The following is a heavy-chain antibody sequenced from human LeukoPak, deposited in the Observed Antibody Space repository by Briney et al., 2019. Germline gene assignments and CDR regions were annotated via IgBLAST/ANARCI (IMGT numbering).Heavy chain of an antibody. CDR3: APTSALYYYFDY. CDR2: INPNSGVT. CDR1: GYTFTNYY. Sequence: ASVKVSCKTSGYTFTNYYMHWVRQAPGQGLEWIGWINPNSGVTNYAQKFQGRVTMTRDTSISTAYMELIRLRSDDTAVHCCAPTSALYYYFDYWGQGTLVTVSS. V-gene: IGHV1-2*02. J-gene: IGHJ4*02. D-gene: IGHD3-16*01.